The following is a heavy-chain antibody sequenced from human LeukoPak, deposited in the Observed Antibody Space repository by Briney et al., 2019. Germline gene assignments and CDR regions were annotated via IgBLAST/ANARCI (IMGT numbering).Heavy chain of an antibody. CDR2: IYTSGST. V-gene: IGHV4-61*02. J-gene: IGHJ3*02. Sequence: SQTLSLTCTVSGGSISSGSYYWSWIRQPAGKGLEWIGRIYTSGSTNYNPSLKSRVTISVDTSKNQFSLKLSSVTAADTAVYYCARGQLGATDVFDIWGQGTMVTVSS. CDR3: ARGQLGATDVFDI. D-gene: IGHD1-26*01. CDR1: GGSISSGSYY.